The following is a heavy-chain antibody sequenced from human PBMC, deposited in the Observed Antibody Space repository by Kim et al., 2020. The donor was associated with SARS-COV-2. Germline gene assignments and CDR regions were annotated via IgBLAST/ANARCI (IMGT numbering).Heavy chain of an antibody. CDR2: ISHSGNS. V-gene: IGHV4-34*01. J-gene: IGHJ4*02. D-gene: IGHD3-10*01. Sequence: SETLSLTCGGSGGSFNGYSWTWIRQSPGKGLEWIGEISHSGNSHYNPSLKNRVTLSLDTSENQVSLKLHSVAAADTAVYFCASAYFGEVFPSYWGQGTLVTVPA. CDR1: GGSFNGYS. CDR3: ASAYFGEVFPSY.